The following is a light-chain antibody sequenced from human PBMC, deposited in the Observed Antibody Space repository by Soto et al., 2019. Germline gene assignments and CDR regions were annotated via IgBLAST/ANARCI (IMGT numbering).Light chain of an antibody. CDR1: QSISSY. CDR3: QQYGSLPRT. CDR2: GAS. J-gene: IGKJ1*01. Sequence: EVVLTPSPATLSLSPGERATLSCRASQSISSYLAWYQQKPGQAPRLLIYGASSRATGIPARFSGSGSGTDFTLTISRLESEDYAVYYCQQYGSLPRTFGQGTKVDIK. V-gene: IGKV3-20*01.